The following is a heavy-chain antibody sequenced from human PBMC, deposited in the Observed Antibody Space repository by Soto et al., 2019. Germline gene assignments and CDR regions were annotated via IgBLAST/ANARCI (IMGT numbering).Heavy chain of an antibody. Sequence: SETLSLTCTVSGGSISSSSYYWGWIRQPPGKGLEWIGTIYYSGSTYYNPSLKSRVTISVDTSKNQFSLKLSSVTAADTAVYYCARLVSSTSGSYYYYMDVWGKGTTVTVSS. V-gene: IGHV4-39*01. D-gene: IGHD3-22*01. CDR1: GGSISSSSYY. CDR3: ARLVSSTSGSYYYYMDV. CDR2: IYYSGST. J-gene: IGHJ6*03.